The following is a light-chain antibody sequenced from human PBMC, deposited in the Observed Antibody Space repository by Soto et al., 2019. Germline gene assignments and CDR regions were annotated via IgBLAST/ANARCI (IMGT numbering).Light chain of an antibody. CDR3: QRYNTYPLT. Sequence: DIQMTQSPSSLSASVGDRVTITCRASQSISSYLNWYQQKPGKAPKLLIYKASSLESGVPSRFSGSGSGTEFTLTISSLQPDDSATYYCQRYNTYPLTFGGGTKVDIK. CDR2: KAS. J-gene: IGKJ4*01. V-gene: IGKV1-5*03. CDR1: QSISSY.